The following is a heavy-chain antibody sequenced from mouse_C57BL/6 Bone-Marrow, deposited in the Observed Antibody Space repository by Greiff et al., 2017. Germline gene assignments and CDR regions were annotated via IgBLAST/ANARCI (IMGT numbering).Heavy chain of an antibody. J-gene: IGHJ4*01. CDR3: TTLTTGVGTDYAMDY. D-gene: IGHD1-1*01. V-gene: IGHV14-4*01. CDR1: GFNIKDDY. Sequence: EVQLQQSGAELVRPGASVKLSCTASGFNIKDDYMHWVKQRPEQGLEWIGWIDPENGDTEYASKFKGKATLTADTSSNAAYLQRSSLTSEDTAVYDYTTLTTGVGTDYAMDYWGQGTSVTVSS. CDR2: IDPENGDT.